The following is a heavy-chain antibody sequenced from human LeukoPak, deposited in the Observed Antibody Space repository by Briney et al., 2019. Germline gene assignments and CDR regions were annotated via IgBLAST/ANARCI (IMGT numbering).Heavy chain of an antibody. J-gene: IGHJ4*02. V-gene: IGHV3-7*01. CDR3: ARGGPAAGRFDY. CDR1: GFTFSSYG. Sequence: PGGSLRLSCAASGFTFSSYGMHWVRQAPGKGLEWVANIKQDGSGKYYVDSVKGRFTISRDNAKNSLYLQMNSLRAEDTAVYYCARGGPAAGRFDYWGQGTLVTVSS. D-gene: IGHD6-13*01. CDR2: IKQDGSGK.